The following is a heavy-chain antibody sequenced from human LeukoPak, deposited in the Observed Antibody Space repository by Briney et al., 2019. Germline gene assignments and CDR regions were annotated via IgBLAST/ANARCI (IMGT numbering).Heavy chain of an antibody. CDR2: IFYSGST. J-gene: IGHJ1*01. V-gene: IGHV4-59*08. CDR3: ARHGSVSSGALV. D-gene: IGHD3-22*01. CDR1: GGSISSYY. Sequence: SETLSLTCTVSGGSISSYYWSWIRQPSGKGLEWIGYIFYSGSTDYNPSLKSRVTISVDTSKNQFSLKLSSVTAADTAVYYCARHGSVSSGALVWGQGTLVTVSS.